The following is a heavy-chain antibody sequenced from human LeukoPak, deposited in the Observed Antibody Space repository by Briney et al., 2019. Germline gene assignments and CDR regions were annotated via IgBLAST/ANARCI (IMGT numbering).Heavy chain of an antibody. V-gene: IGHV6-1*01. CDR1: GDSIPSNSVA. Sequence: SQTLSLTCAISGDSIPSNSVAWNWIRQSPSRGLEWLARTYYRSKWYNDYAVSVKSRITINPDTSKNQFSLQLNSVTPEDTAVYYCARDTARTIDFWGQGTLVAVSS. CDR3: ARDTARTIDF. J-gene: IGHJ4*02. CDR2: TYYRSKWYN. D-gene: IGHD1/OR15-1a*01.